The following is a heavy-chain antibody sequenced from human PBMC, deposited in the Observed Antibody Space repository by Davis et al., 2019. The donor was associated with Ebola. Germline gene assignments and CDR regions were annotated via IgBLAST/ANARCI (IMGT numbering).Heavy chain of an antibody. J-gene: IGHJ6*02. CDR3: ARGSGDEYSSSWPYYYYGMDV. Sequence: PSETLSLTCTVPGGSISSYYWSWIRQPPGKGLEWIGYIYYSGSTNYNPSLKSRVTISVDTSKNQFSLKLSSVTAADTAVYYCARGSGDEYSSSWPYYYYGMDVWGQGTTVTVSS. V-gene: IGHV4-59*01. CDR1: GGSISSYY. CDR2: IYYSGST. D-gene: IGHD6-13*01.